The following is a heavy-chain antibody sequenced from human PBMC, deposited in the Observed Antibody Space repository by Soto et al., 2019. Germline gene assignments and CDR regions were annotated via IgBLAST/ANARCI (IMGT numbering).Heavy chain of an antibody. CDR3: ARPYYGSGSYPALDV. Sequence: GESLKISCKGSGYIFTNYWIGLVRQMPGKGLEWMGIIYPGDSNTRYSPSFQGQVTISADKSISTAYLQWSSLKASDTAMYYCARPYYGSGSYPALDVWGQGPTVTVSS. D-gene: IGHD3-10*01. CDR1: GYIFTNYW. CDR2: IYPGDSNT. J-gene: IGHJ6*02. V-gene: IGHV5-51*01.